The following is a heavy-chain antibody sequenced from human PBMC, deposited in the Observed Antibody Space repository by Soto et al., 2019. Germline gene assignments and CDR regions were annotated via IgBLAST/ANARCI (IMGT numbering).Heavy chain of an antibody. J-gene: IGHJ4*02. D-gene: IGHD6-13*01. V-gene: IGHV3-30*18. Sequence: PGGSLRLSCAASGFTFSSYGMHWVRQAPGKGLEWVAVISYDGSNKYYADSVKGRFTISRDNSKNTLYLQMNSLRAEDTAVYYCAKGIIAAAGPHWGQGTLVTVSS. CDR2: ISYDGSNK. CDR3: AKGIIAAAGPH. CDR1: GFTFSSYG.